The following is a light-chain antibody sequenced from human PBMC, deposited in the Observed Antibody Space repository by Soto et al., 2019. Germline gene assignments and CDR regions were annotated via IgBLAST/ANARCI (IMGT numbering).Light chain of an antibody. CDR3: SSYTNRNTMV. CDR2: DVT. CDR1: SIDIGGYNY. J-gene: IGLJ3*02. V-gene: IGLV2-14*03. Sequence: QSALTQPASVSGSPGQSITIFFTGTSIDIGGYNYVSWYQQRPGKPPKLMIYDVTNRPSGVSNRFSGSKSGSTASLTISGLQAEDEGDYYCSSYTNRNTMVFGGGTKLTVL.